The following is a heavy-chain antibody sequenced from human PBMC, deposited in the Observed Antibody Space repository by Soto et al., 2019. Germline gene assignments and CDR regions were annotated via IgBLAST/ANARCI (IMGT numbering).Heavy chain of an antibody. CDR1: GFTFSSYA. Sequence: EVQLLESGGGLVQPGGSLRLSCAASGFTFSSYAMSWVRQAPGKGLEWVSAISGSGGSTYYADSVKGRFTISRDNSKNTLYLQMNSLRAEDTAVYYCLTGSYVWVSYRTFDYWGQGTLVTVSS. CDR3: LTGSYVWVSYRTFDY. V-gene: IGHV3-23*01. D-gene: IGHD3-16*02. CDR2: ISGSGGST. J-gene: IGHJ4*02.